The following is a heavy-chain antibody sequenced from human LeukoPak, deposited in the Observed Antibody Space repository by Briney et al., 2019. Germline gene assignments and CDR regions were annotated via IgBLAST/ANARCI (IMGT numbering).Heavy chain of an antibody. J-gene: IGHJ5*02. D-gene: IGHD1-26*01. CDR1: GFTFSDYY. CDR3: ARESTSLYSGSFA. CDR2: ISSSSSTI. Sequence: GGSLRLSCAASGFTFSDYYMNWVRQAPGKGLEWVSYISSSSSTIYYADSVKGRFTISRDNAKNSLYLQMNSLRDEDTAVYYCARESTSLYSGSFAWGQGTLVTVSS. V-gene: IGHV3-11*04.